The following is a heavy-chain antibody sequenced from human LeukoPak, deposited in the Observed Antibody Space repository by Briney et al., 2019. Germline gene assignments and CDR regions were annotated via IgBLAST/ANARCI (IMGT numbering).Heavy chain of an antibody. J-gene: IGHJ4*02. Sequence: GGSLRLSCAASGFTFSSYAMSWVRQAPGKGLEWVSAISGSGGSTYYADSVKGRFTISRDNSKNTLYLQMNSLRAEDTAVYYCARDLGGDFWSGYYYPQFDYWGQGTLVTVSS. CDR1: GFTFSSYA. V-gene: IGHV3-23*01. CDR3: ARDLGGDFWSGYYYPQFDY. D-gene: IGHD3-3*01. CDR2: ISGSGGST.